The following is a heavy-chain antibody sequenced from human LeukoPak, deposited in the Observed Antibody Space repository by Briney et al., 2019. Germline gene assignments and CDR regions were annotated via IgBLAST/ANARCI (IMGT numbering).Heavy chain of an antibody. J-gene: IGHJ4*02. D-gene: IGHD3-22*01. V-gene: IGHV3-33*01. Sequence: SLRPSCAASGFTFSSYAMYWVRQAPGKGLEWVTNICYDRSNKAYADSVKRRLTIYRDKSKTTLYLQINSLRAEDTAVYDCARGVFNYDNSGLNYWGQGTRVTVSS. CDR1: GFTFSSYA. CDR3: ARGVFNYDNSGLNY. CDR2: ICYDRSNK.